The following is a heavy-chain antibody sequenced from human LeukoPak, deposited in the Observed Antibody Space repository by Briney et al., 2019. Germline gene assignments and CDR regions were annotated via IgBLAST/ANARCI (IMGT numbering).Heavy chain of an antibody. Sequence: SVKVSCKASGGTFSSYAISWVRQAPGQGLEWMGRIIPIFGTANYAQKFQGGVTITTDESTSTAYMELSSLRSEDTAVYYCARDQRRYDYVWGSYFGFDYWGQGTLVTVSS. V-gene: IGHV1-69*05. CDR3: ARDQRRYDYVWGSYFGFDY. D-gene: IGHD3-16*01. CDR2: IIPIFGTA. CDR1: GGTFSSYA. J-gene: IGHJ4*02.